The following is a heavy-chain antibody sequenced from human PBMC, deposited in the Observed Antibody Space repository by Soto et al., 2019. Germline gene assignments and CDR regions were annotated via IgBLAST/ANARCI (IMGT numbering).Heavy chain of an antibody. CDR3: ATFHYYDSIGYPDWGNNWFDP. J-gene: IGHJ5*02. Sequence: QLQLQESGSGLVKPSQTLSLTCAVSGGSISSGGYSWSWIRQPPGKGLEWIGYIYHSGSTYYNPSLKSRVTISVDRSKNQFSLKLSSVTAADTAVYYCATFHYYDSIGYPDWGNNWFDPWGQGTLVTVSS. D-gene: IGHD3-22*01. CDR2: IYHSGST. CDR1: GGSISSGGYS. V-gene: IGHV4-30-2*01.